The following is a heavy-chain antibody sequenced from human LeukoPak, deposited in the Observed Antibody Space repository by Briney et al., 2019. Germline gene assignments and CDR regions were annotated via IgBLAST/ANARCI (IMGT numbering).Heavy chain of an antibody. Sequence: PGGSLRLSCAASGFTFSSYSMNWVRQAPGKGLEWVSSISSSSSYIYYADSVKGRFTISRDNAKNSLYPQMNSLRAEDTAVYYCARENTAMVTGFDPWGQGTLVTVSS. CDR2: ISSSSSYI. V-gene: IGHV3-21*01. D-gene: IGHD5-18*01. J-gene: IGHJ5*02. CDR1: GFTFSSYS. CDR3: ARENTAMVTGFDP.